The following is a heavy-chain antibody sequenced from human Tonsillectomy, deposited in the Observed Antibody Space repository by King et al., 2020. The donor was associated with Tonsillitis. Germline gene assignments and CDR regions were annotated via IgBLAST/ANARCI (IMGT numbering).Heavy chain of an antibody. D-gene: IGHD3-16*01. V-gene: IGHV3-21*01. CDR1: GFTFSSYS. Sequence: VQLVESGGGLVKPGGSLRLSCAASGFTFSSYSMNWVRQAPGKGLEWVASIRSNTHYIFYSDSVKGRFTISRQHAKNSLEMQINSLRVEDTAVYYCARGSYDSSDAFDIWGQGTMITVSS. J-gene: IGHJ3*02. CDR3: ARGSYDSSDAFDI. CDR2: IRSNTHYI.